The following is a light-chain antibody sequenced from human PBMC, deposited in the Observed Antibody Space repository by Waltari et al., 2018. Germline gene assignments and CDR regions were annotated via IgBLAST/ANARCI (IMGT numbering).Light chain of an antibody. J-gene: IGLJ3*02. CDR1: SGHSSNV. V-gene: IGLV4-69*01. CDR2: VNSDGSH. Sequence: QLVLTQSPSASASLGASVKLTCTLSSGHSSNVIAWLQQQPEKGPRYLMKVNSDGSHSKGDEIPDRCSGPSSGAERYLTSSSLQSEDEADYCCQTGGHGTWVFGGGTKLTVL. CDR3: QTGGHGTWV.